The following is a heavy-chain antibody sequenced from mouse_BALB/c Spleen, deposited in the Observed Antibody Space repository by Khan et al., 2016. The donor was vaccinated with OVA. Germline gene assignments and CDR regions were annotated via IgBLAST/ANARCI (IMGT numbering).Heavy chain of an antibody. Sequence: QIQLVQSGPELKKPGETVKISCKASGYTFTNYGMNWVKQSPRKGLKWMGWINTYTGEPTYADDFKGRFAFSLETSARTAYLQINNLKNEDTATYFCSRPPCFCYAMDYWGQGTSVTVSS. CDR3: SRPPCFCYAMDY. CDR1: GYTFTNYG. V-gene: IGHV9-3-1*01. J-gene: IGHJ4*01. CDR2: INTYTGEP.